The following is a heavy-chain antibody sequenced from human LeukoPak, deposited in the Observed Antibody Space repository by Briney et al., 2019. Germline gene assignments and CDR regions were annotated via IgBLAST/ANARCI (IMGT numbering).Heavy chain of an antibody. CDR1: GFTFSDYY. CDR3: ARDSGYSGYDFDY. Sequence: GGSLRLSCAASGFTFSDYYMSWVRQAPGKGLEWVSYISSSGSTIYYADSVKGRFTISRDNAKNSLYLQMNNLRVEDTAVYYCARDSGYSGYDFDYWGQGTLVTVSS. CDR2: ISSSGSTI. D-gene: IGHD5-12*01. J-gene: IGHJ4*02. V-gene: IGHV3-11*04.